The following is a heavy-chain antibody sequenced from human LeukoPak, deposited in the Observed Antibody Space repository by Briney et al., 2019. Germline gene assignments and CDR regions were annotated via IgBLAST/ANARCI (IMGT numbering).Heavy chain of an antibody. J-gene: IGHJ4*02. V-gene: IGHV3-11*05. D-gene: IGHD2-2*01. CDR1: RFTFSDYY. CDR3: ARADRTSWFDY. CDR2: ISNSGNYA. Sequence: GGSLRLSCAASRFTFSDYYMVWIRQAPGKGLEWISYISNSGNYANYADSVKGRFTISRDNAKNSLSLQMNSLRPDDTAVYYCARADRTSWFDYWGQGILVTVSS.